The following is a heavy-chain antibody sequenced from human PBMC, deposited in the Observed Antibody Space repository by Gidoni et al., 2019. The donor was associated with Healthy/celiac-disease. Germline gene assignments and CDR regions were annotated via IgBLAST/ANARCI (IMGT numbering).Heavy chain of an antibody. J-gene: IGHJ4*02. CDR3: AREPPTYGFLDY. V-gene: IGHV3-48*03. D-gene: IGHD4-17*01. CDR1: GFTFSSYE. Sequence: EVQLVESGGGLVQPGGSLRLPCAASGFTFSSYEMNWVRQAPGKGLEWVSYISSSGSTIYYADSVKGRFTISRDNAKNSLYLQMNSLRAEDTAVYYCAREPPTYGFLDYWGQGTLVTVSS. CDR2: ISSSGSTI.